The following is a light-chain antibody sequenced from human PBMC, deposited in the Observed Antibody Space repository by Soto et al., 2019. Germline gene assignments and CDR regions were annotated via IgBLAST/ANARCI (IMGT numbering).Light chain of an antibody. V-gene: IGKV1-8*01. Sequence: AIRMTQSPSSFSASTGDRVTITCRASQGISSYLAWYQQKPGKATKLLSYAASTLQSGVPSRFSGSGSGTDFTLTICCLQSEDFATYYCQQYYSYPTFGQGT. J-gene: IGKJ1*01. CDR1: QGISSY. CDR2: AAS. CDR3: QQYYSYPT.